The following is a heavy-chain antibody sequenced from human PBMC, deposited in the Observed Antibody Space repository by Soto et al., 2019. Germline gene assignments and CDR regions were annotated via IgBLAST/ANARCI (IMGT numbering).Heavy chain of an antibody. CDR3: ARPGSIVVVPAAIPWFDP. V-gene: IGHV4-34*01. CDR1: GGSFSGYY. CDR2: INHSGST. D-gene: IGHD2-2*01. Sequence: QVQLQQWGAGLLKPSETLSLTCAVYGGSFSGYYWSWIRQPPGKGLEWIGEINHSGSTNYNPSLESRLTISGDTSKHQFSLKLCSVTASDTAVYYCARPGSIVVVPAAIPWFDPWGQGTLVTVSS. J-gene: IGHJ5*02.